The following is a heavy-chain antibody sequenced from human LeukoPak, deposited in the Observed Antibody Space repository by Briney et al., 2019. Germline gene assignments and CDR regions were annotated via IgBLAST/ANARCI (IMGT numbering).Heavy chain of an antibody. V-gene: IGHV3-21*01. CDR3: ARADRLGAALLASFDY. CDR2: ISSSSSYI. CDR1: GFTFSSYS. D-gene: IGHD3-16*01. Sequence: GGSLRLSCAASGFTFSSYSMNWVRQAPGKGLEWVSSISSSSSYIYYADSAKGRFTISRDNAKNSLYLQMNSLRAEDTAVYYCARADRLGAALLASFDYWGQGTLVTVSS. J-gene: IGHJ4*02.